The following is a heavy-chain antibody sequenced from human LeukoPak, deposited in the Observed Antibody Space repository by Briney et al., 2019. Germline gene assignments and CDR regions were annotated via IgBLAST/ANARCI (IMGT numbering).Heavy chain of an antibody. CDR3: ASLYDSSDHFDY. J-gene: IGHJ4*02. D-gene: IGHD3-22*01. Sequence: GSVKVSCKASGYTFTGYYMHWVRQAPGQGLEWMGWINPNSGGTNYAQKFQGRVTMTRDTSISTAYMELSRLRSDDTAVYYCASLYDSSDHFDYWGQGTLVTVSS. CDR1: GYTFTGYY. V-gene: IGHV1-2*02. CDR2: INPNSGGT.